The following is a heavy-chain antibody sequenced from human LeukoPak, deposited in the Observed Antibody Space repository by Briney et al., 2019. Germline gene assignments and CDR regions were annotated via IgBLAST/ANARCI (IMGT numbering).Heavy chain of an antibody. CDR3: VWGAPVVVHSDYGPGYFRL. V-gene: IGHV1-69*04. CDR2: ILPFLGKA. J-gene: IGHJ1*01. D-gene: IGHD2-15*01. Sequence: GCSVKVSCKASRGTYSSYAISWVGQAPGQGGGWMGRILPFLGKANYAQKFQGRVTITADKSPSTAYMELSSLSSEDRAVYYCVWGAPVVVHSDYGPGYFRLWGEGTLVTVSS. CDR1: RGTYSSYA.